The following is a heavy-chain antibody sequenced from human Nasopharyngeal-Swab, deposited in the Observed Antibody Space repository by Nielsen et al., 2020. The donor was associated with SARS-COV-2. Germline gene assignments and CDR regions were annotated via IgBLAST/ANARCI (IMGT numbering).Heavy chain of an antibody. V-gene: IGHV1-69*06. Sequence: SVKVSCKASGGTFSSYAISRVRQAPGQGLEWMGGIIPIFGTANYAQKFQGRVTITADKSTSTAYMELSSLRSEDTAVYYCARNYYGSGSYYNNPFYYYYMDVWGKGTTVTVSS. J-gene: IGHJ6*03. CDR3: ARNYYGSGSYYNNPFYYYYMDV. CDR2: IIPIFGTA. D-gene: IGHD3-10*01. CDR1: GGTFSSYA.